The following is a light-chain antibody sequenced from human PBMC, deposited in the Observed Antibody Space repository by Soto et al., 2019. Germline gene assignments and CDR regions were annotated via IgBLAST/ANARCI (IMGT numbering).Light chain of an antibody. CDR2: GAP. Sequence: EIVMTQSPATLSVSPGERATLSCRASQSISSNLAWYQQKPGQAPSLLLYGAPTRATGIPARFSGSGSGTDFTLTISSLQSEDFAVYYCHQYNNWPPGTFGQGTKLEIK. CDR1: QSISSN. J-gene: IGKJ2*02. CDR3: HQYNNWPPGT. V-gene: IGKV3-15*01.